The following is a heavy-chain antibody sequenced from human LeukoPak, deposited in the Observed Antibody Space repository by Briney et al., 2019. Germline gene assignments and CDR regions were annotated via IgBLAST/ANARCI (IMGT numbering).Heavy chain of an antibody. CDR1: GFTFSSYG. Sequence: PGGSLRLSCAASGFTFSSYGMHWVRQAPGKGLEWVAFIRYDGSSKYYADSVKGRFTISRDNSKNTLYLQMNSLRAEDTAVYYCAKDLWLHNQNHYFDYWGQGTLVTVSS. CDR3: AKDLWLHNQNHYFDY. J-gene: IGHJ4*02. D-gene: IGHD5-24*01. V-gene: IGHV3-30*02. CDR2: IRYDGSSK.